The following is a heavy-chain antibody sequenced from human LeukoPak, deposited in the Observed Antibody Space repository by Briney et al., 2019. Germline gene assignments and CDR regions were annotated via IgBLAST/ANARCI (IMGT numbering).Heavy chain of an antibody. CDR3: ARVDRYYFYLDV. CDR2: IIPIFRTP. V-gene: IGHV1-69*05. J-gene: IGHJ6*03. Sequence: ASVKVSCKASGGTSSTYTITWVRQAPGQGLEWMGGIIPIFRTPNYAQKFQGRVTITTDESTSTAYMELSSLKSEDTAIYYYARVDRYYFYLDVWGKGTTVAVSS. CDR1: GGTSSTYT.